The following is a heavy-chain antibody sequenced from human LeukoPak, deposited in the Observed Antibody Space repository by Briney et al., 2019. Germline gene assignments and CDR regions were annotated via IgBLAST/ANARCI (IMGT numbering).Heavy chain of an antibody. CDR1: GGSISSGGYY. Sequence: PSETLSLTCTVSGGSISSGGYYWSWIRQPPGKGLEWIGYIYHSGSTYYNPSLKSRVTISVDRSKNQFSLKLSSVTAADTAVYYCARAGDYYDSSGYYAKGYFDYWGQGTLVTVSS. V-gene: IGHV4-30-2*01. D-gene: IGHD3-22*01. CDR2: IYHSGST. CDR3: ARAGDYYDSSGYYAKGYFDY. J-gene: IGHJ4*02.